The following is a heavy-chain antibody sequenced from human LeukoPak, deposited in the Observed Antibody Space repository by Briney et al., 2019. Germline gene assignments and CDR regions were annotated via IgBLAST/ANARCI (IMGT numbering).Heavy chain of an antibody. V-gene: IGHV1-2*02. CDR1: GYTFTGYY. CDR2: INPNSGGT. J-gene: IGHJ4*02. Sequence: ASVKVSCKAPGYTFTGYYMHWVRQAPGQGLEWMGWINPNSGGTNYAQKFQGRVTMTRDTSISTAYMELSRLRSDDTAVYYCARGPFAAAALVEDYWGQGTLVTVSS. D-gene: IGHD6-13*01. CDR3: ARGPFAAAALVEDY.